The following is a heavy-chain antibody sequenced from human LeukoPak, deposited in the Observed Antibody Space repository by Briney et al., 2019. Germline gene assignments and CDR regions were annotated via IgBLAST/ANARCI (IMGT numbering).Heavy chain of an antibody. D-gene: IGHD5-18*01. CDR1: GSSVSSGSYY. Sequence: SETLSPTCTVSGSSVSSGSYYWSWIRQPPGKGLEWIGYIYYSGSTNYNPSLKSRVTISVDTSKNQFSLKLSSVTAADTAVYYCARFGRKTDTAMVMGFDYWGQGTLVTVSS. CDR3: ARFGRKTDTAMVMGFDY. CDR2: IYYSGST. V-gene: IGHV4-61*01. J-gene: IGHJ4*02.